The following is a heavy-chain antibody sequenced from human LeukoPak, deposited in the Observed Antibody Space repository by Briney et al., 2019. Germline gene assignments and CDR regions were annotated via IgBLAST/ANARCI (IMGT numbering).Heavy chain of an antibody. V-gene: IGHV4-34*01. Sequence: SETLSLTCAVYGGSFSGYYWSWIRQPPGKGLEWIGEINHSGSTNYNPSLKSRVTISVDTSKNQFSLKLSSVTAADTAVYYCRSSTSPHYYYCGMDVWGKGTTVTVSS. J-gene: IGHJ6*04. CDR3: RSSTSPHYYYCGMDV. D-gene: IGHD2-2*01. CDR2: INHSGST. CDR1: GGSFSGYY.